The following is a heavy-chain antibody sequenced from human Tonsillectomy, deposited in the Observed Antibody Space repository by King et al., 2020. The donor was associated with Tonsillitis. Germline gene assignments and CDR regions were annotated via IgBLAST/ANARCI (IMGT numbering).Heavy chain of an antibody. J-gene: IGHJ4*02. Sequence: VTLKESGPALVTSTETLTLTCTLSGFGSSLSTSGTCVSWIRQPPGKALEWLARIDWDDDKYYNTSLRARLSISKDASTGRVVLTMTNVDPTDTATYYCARSYAGILAPGDPYYFDLWGQGTLVTVSS. CDR2: IDWDDDK. D-gene: IGHD3-16*01. CDR1: GFGSSLSTSGTC. CDR3: ARSYAGILAPGDPYYFDL. V-gene: IGHV2-70*11.